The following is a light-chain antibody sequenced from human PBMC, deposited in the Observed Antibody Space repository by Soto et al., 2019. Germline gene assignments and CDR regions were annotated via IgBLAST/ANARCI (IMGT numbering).Light chain of an antibody. CDR2: GAS. J-gene: IGKJ1*01. CDR3: QQYNNWPSWT. CDR1: QSVRSSY. Sequence: IVFTQSTGPLSLSPGERATLSCRSSQSVRSSYLAWYQQKPGPAPRLVIYGASTRATSIPARFSGSGAGTEVTLTISSLQSEDYSVYYCQQYNNWPSWTLGQGTKVDIK. V-gene: IGKV3-15*01.